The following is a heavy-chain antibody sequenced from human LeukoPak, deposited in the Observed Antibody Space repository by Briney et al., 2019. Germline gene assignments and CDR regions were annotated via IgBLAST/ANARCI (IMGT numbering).Heavy chain of an antibody. CDR3: AKNEELNYYDSSGYYLAS. V-gene: IGHV3-23*01. CDR1: GFTFSSYA. Sequence: SGGSLRLSCAASGFTFSSYAMSWVRQAPGKGLEWVSAISGRGGSTYYADSVKGRFTISRDNSKNTLYLQMNSLRAEDTAVHYCAKNEELNYYDSSGYYLASWGQGTLVTVSS. J-gene: IGHJ4*02. D-gene: IGHD3-22*01. CDR2: ISGRGGST.